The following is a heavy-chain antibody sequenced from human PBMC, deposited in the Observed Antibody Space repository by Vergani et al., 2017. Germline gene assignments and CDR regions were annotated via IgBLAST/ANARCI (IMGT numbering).Heavy chain of an antibody. CDR1: GYSFNNYA. Sequence: QLVQSGSELKKPGASVKVSCKASGYSFNNYAIHWVRQAPGQGLEWMGWINPNTGNPTYAPSFTGRFVFSLDTSISTAYLQIGCLKAEDTAVYFCARAKRGRLAVGATDSWGQGTLLTVSS. V-gene: IGHV7-4-1*01. CDR2: INPNTGNP. CDR3: ARAKRGRLAVGATDS. J-gene: IGHJ4*02. D-gene: IGHD6-19*01.